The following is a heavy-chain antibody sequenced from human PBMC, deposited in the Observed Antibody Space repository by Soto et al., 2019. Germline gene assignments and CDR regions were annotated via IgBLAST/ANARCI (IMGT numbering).Heavy chain of an antibody. CDR1: GFTFSSYG. CDR2: ISYDGSNK. J-gene: IGHJ5*02. D-gene: IGHD6-13*01. V-gene: IGHV3-30*18. Sequence: QVQLVESGGGVVQPGRSLRLSCAASGFTFSSYGMHWVRQAPGKGLEWVAVISYDGSNKYYADSVKGRFTISRDNSKNTLYLQMNSLRAEDTAVYYCANSAPLASAGFGGCFDPWGQGTLVTVSS. CDR3: ANSAPLASAGFGGCFDP.